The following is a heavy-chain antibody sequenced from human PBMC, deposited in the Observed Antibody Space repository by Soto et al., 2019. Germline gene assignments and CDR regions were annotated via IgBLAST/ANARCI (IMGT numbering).Heavy chain of an antibody. V-gene: IGHV4-39*01. J-gene: IGHJ4*02. Sequence: SETLSLTCTVSGGSISSSSYYWGWIRQPPGKGLEWIGSIYYSGSTYCNPSLKSRVTISVDTSKNQFSLKLSSVTAADTAVYYCARKNIVVVVAAVFFFDYWGQGTLVTVSS. CDR3: ARKNIVVVVAAVFFFDY. CDR1: GGSISSSSYY. D-gene: IGHD2-15*01. CDR2: IYYSGST.